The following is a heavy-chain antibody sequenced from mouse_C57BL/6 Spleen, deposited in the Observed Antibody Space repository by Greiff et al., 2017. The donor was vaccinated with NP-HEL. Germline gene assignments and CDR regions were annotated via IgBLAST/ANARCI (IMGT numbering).Heavy chain of an antibody. Sequence: EVQRVESEGGLVQPGSSMKLSCTASGFTFSDYYMAWVRQVPEKGLEWVANINYDGSSTYYLDSLKSRFIISRDNAKNSLYLQMSSLKSEDTATYYCARDPYDYGSSYWYFDVWGTGTTVTVSS. CDR3: ARDPYDYGSSYWYFDV. CDR1: GFTFSDYY. V-gene: IGHV5-16*01. J-gene: IGHJ1*03. CDR2: INYDGSST. D-gene: IGHD1-1*01.